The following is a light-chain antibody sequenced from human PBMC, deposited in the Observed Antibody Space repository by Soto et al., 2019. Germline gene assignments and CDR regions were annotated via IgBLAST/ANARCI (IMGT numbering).Light chain of an antibody. Sequence: DIQMTQSPSSLSASVRDSVTITCRASQNIRNYLNWYQQKPGRAPKILIYAASSLQSGVPSRFSGGGSGTDFTLTITSLQPEDFATYYCKQSYSSPCTFGKGTKV. V-gene: IGKV1-39*01. CDR2: AAS. CDR1: QNIRNY. CDR3: KQSYSSPCT. J-gene: IGKJ1*01.